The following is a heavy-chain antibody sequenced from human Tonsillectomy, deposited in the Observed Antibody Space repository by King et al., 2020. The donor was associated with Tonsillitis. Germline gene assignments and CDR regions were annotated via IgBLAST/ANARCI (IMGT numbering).Heavy chain of an antibody. V-gene: IGHV3-30-3*01. CDR2: ISYDGSNK. CDR1: GFSFSNYA. Sequence: VQLVESGGGVVQPGRSLRLSCAASGFSFSNYAMHWVRQAPGKGLEWVAVISYDGSNKYYADSVKGRFTISRDNSKNTLYLQMNSLRPEDTAVYYCAREGDCGELGAFDIWGQGTMVTVSS. CDR3: AREGDCGELGAFDI. D-gene: IGHD4-17*01. J-gene: IGHJ3*02.